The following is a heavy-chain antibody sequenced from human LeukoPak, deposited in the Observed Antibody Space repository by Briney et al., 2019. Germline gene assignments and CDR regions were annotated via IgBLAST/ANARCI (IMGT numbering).Heavy chain of an antibody. CDR3: ARDQCGGDCLTVDY. V-gene: IGHV3-33*01. CDR1: GFTFSSYG. CDR2: IWYDGSKK. J-gene: IGHJ4*02. D-gene: IGHD2-21*01. Sequence: PGRSLRLSCAASGFTFSSYGMHWVRQAPGKGLEWVAAIWYDGSKKYNGDSVKGRSTISRDNSKNTLYLQMNSLRVEDTAVYYCARDQCGGDCLTVDYWGQGTLVTVSS.